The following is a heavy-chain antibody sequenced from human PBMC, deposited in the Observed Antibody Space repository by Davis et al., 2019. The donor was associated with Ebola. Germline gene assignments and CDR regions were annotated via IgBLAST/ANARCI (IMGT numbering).Heavy chain of an antibody. Sequence: PGGSLRLSCAASGFTFSSYSMNWVRQAPGKGLEWVSYISSSSSTIYYADSVKGRFTISRDNAKNSLYLQMNSLRDEDTAVYYCARDPTEYSSSSIYYYYYMDVWGKGTTVTVSS. CDR3: ARDPTEYSSSSIYYYYYMDV. J-gene: IGHJ6*03. CDR2: ISSSSSTI. CDR1: GFTFSSYS. V-gene: IGHV3-48*02. D-gene: IGHD6-6*01.